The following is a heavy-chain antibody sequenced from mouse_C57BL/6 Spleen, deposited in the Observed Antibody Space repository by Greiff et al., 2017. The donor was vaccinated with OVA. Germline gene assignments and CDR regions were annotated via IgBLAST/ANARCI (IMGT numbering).Heavy chain of an antibody. Sequence: EVKLVESGGGLVQPGGSLSLSCAASGFTFTDYYMSWVRQPPGEALEWLGFIRNKANGYTTDYSASVKGRFTISRDNSQSILYLQMNALRAEDSATYYCARYGGRGYFDYWGQGTTLTVSS. V-gene: IGHV7-3*01. J-gene: IGHJ2*01. CDR2: IRNKANGYTT. D-gene: IGHD3-3*01. CDR1: GFTFTDYY. CDR3: ARYGGRGYFDY.